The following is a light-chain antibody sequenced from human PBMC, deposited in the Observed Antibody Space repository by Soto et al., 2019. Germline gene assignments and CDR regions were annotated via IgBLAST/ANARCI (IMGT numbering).Light chain of an antibody. CDR2: GAS. Sequence: EIVMTQSPATLSVSPGERVTLSCRASQFISNSLAWYQQKPGQAPRLLIYGASTRATGIPARFSGSGSGTEFTLTISSLQSEDFAIYYCQQYNIWPPWTFGQGTKVDIK. CDR1: QFISNS. V-gene: IGKV3-15*01. CDR3: QQYNIWPPWT. J-gene: IGKJ1*01.